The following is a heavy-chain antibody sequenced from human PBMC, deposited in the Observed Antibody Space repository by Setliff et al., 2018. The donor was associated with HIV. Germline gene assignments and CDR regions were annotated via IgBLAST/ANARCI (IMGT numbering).Heavy chain of an antibody. CDR1: GGSISSGYY. CDR2: VYYSGST. D-gene: IGHD6-13*01. J-gene: IGHJ4*02. CDR3: ARDGYSSSWYVISGSFDY. Sequence: SETLSLTCTVSGGSISSGYYWGWIRQPPGKGLEWIGTVYYSGSTYYNPSLKSRVTISVDTSENQFSLKLSSVTAADTAVYYCARDGYSSSWYVISGSFDYWGQGILVTVSS. V-gene: IGHV4-39*07.